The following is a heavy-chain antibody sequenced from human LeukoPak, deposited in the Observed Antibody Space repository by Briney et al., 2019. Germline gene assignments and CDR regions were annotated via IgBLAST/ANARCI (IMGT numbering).Heavy chain of an antibody. V-gene: IGHV3-74*01. CDR1: GFTFSSYW. D-gene: IGHD2-21*02. J-gene: IGHJ6*02. Sequence: GGSLRLSCAASGFTFSSYWMHWVRQAPGKGLVWVSRINSDGSYIDYADSVKGRFTISRDNSKNPLYLQMNSLRAEDTAVYYCAKDMGVVVTARLAPYYYYGMDVWGQGTTVTVSS. CDR3: AKDMGVVVTARLAPYYYYGMDV. CDR2: INSDGSYI.